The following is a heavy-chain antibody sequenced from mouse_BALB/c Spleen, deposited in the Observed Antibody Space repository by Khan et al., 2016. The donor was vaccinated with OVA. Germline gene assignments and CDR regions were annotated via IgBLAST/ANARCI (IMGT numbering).Heavy chain of an antibody. V-gene: IGHV5-6*01. CDR2: VSTGGGYT. Sequence: EVQLVESGGDLVKPGGSLKLSCAASGFTFSTYGMSWVRQTPDKRLEWVATVSTGGGYTYYPDSVKGRFTISRDTAKNTLYLQMSGLKSEDTAMFYCTRLAYYYGREGFAYWGQGTLVTVSA. D-gene: IGHD1-1*01. J-gene: IGHJ3*01. CDR3: TRLAYYYGREGFAY. CDR1: GFTFSTYG.